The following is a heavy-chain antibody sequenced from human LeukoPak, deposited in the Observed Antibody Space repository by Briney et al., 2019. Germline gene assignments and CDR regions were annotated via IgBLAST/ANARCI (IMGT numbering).Heavy chain of an antibody. J-gene: IGHJ4*02. CDR1: GGSISSYY. CDR3: ASVDYVWGSFY. D-gene: IGHD3-16*01. Sequence: PSETLSLTCTVSGGSISSYYWSWIRQPPGKGLEWIGYIYYSGSTNYNPPLKSRVTISVDTSKNQFSLKLSSVTAADTAVCYCASVDYVWGSFYWGQGTLVTVSS. V-gene: IGHV4-59*01. CDR2: IYYSGST.